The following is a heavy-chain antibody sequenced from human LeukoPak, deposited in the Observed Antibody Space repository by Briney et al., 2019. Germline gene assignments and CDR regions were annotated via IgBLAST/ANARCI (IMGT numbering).Heavy chain of an antibody. D-gene: IGHD3-22*01. CDR3: ARVSFRDSGSYDTYYYMDV. J-gene: IGHJ6*03. CDR1: RYSINSAYY. V-gene: IGHV4-38-2*02. Sequence: SETLSLTCSVSRYSINSAYYWGWMRQTPRRGLEWIGRIYQSVNTYFNPSLKSRVTISVNTSKNQFSLRLSSVTAADTAVFYCARVSFRDSGSYDTYYYMDVWGKGTTVTVSS. CDR2: IYQSVNT.